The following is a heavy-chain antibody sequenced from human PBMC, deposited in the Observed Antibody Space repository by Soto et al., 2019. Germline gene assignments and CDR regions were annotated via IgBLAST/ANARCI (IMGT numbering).Heavy chain of an antibody. CDR3: VPRYYDSSGYYYYYGMDV. V-gene: IGHV3-74*01. CDR1: AFTFKNHW. Sequence: GGSLRLSCAASAFTFKNHWMHWVRQVPGKGPVWVSRINGDGSFTSYADAVKGRFTISRDNAKNSLYLQMNSLRAEDTAVYYCVPRYYDSSGYYYYYGMDVWGQGTTVTVSS. CDR2: INGDGSFT. J-gene: IGHJ6*02. D-gene: IGHD3-22*01.